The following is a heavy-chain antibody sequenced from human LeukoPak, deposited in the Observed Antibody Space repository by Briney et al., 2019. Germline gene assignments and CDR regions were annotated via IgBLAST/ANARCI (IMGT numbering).Heavy chain of an antibody. D-gene: IGHD3-3*01. CDR1: GFTFSSYS. V-gene: IGHV3-21*01. CDR2: ISSSSSYI. Sequence: PGGSLRLSCAASGFTFSSYSMNWVRQAPGKGLEWVSSISSSSSYIYYADSVKGRFTMSRDNAKNALYLQMNSLRGEDTAVYYCARDQLRNYDFWSGYYTGRYYGMDVWGQGTTVTVSS. J-gene: IGHJ6*02. CDR3: ARDQLRNYDFWSGYYTGRYYGMDV.